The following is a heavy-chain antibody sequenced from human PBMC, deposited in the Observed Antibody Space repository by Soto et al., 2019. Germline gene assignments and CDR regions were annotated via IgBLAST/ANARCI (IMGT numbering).Heavy chain of an antibody. J-gene: IGHJ6*02. D-gene: IGHD3-10*01. V-gene: IGHV4-59*08. CDR1: GGSISSYY. Sequence: PSETLSLTCPVSGGSISSYYLSWIRQPPGKGLKWIGYIYYSGSTNYNPSLKSRVTISVDTSKNQFSLKLSSVTAADTAVYYCGRLALPSYYGSGSYPYYGMGVGGQGTTVTVS. CDR2: IYYSGST. CDR3: GRLALPSYYGSGSYPYYGMGV.